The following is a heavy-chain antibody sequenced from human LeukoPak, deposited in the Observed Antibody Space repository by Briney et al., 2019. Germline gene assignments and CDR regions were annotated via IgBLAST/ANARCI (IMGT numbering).Heavy chain of an antibody. CDR3: AIEGYCGGDCYSFGAFDI. D-gene: IGHD2-21*02. V-gene: IGHV3-48*01. Sequence: GGSLRLSCAASGFTFSSYSMNWVRQAPGKGLEWVSYISSSSTIYYADSVKGRFTISRDNAKNSLYLQMNSLRAEDTAVYYCAIEGYCGGDCYSFGAFDIWGQGTMVTVSS. J-gene: IGHJ3*02. CDR1: GFTFSSYS. CDR2: ISSSSTI.